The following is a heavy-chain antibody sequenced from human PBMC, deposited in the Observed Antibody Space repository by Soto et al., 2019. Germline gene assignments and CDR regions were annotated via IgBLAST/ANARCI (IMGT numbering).Heavy chain of an antibody. CDR1: GFSLDDYS. D-gene: IGHD1-1*01. CDR2: ISWNSDER. Sequence: EVQLVESGGDLVQPGASLRLSCAGFGFSLDDYSMHWVRQAPGKGLEWVSGISWNSDERGFAASVRCRFTVSKDSAKNSLYLQMNSLGIEDTALDYGAKGVRRTWNEVDVWGEGTAVIVSS. CDR3: AKGVRRTWNEVDV. J-gene: IGHJ6*04. V-gene: IGHV3-9*01.